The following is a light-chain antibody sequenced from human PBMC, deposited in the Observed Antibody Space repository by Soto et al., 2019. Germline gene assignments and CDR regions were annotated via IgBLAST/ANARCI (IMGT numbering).Light chain of an antibody. Sequence: DIVMTQSPDSLAVSLGERATINCKSSQSVLYSPNNKNYLAWYQHKPGQPPKMLIYWASIRESGVPDRFSGSGSGTDFTLTISSLQSEDVAVYYCQQYYSIPLTFGGGTKVDIK. CDR1: QSVLYSPNNKNY. V-gene: IGKV4-1*01. CDR3: QQYYSIPLT. J-gene: IGKJ4*01. CDR2: WAS.